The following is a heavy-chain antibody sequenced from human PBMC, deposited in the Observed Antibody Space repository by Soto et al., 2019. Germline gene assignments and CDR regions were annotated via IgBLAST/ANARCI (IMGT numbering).Heavy chain of an antibody. D-gene: IGHD4-4*01. CDR1: NYTFSSYG. V-gene: IGHV1-18*04. Sequence: GASVKVSCKASNYTFSSYGISWVRQAPGEGLEWMGWISADNGDTNYAQKLQGRVTMTKDTSTSTAYMELRSLRSDDTAVYYCARDTVTTYHYCYYGMDVWGQGTTVTVSS. J-gene: IGHJ6*02. CDR3: ARDTVTTYHYCYYGMDV. CDR2: ISADNGDT.